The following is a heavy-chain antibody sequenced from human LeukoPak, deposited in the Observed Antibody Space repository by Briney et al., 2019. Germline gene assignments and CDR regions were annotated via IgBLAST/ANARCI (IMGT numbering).Heavy chain of an antibody. CDR2: ISSSGSTI. V-gene: IGHV3-48*03. J-gene: IGHJ4*02. CDR3: ARDGSSGYYFDY. CDR1: GFTFSSYE. D-gene: IGHD3-22*01. Sequence: PGGSLRLSCAASGFTFSSYEMNWVRQAPGKGLEWVSYISSSGSTIYYAGSVKGRFTISRDNAKNSLYLQMNSLRAEDTAVYYCARDGSSGYYFDYWGQGTLVTVSS.